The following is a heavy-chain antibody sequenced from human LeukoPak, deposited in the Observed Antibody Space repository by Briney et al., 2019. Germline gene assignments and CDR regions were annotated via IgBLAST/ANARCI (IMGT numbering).Heavy chain of an antibody. CDR3: AKGPGYCSGSSCYSDLGSYFDY. CDR2: ISGSGVNT. V-gene: IGHV3-23*01. Sequence: GGSLRLSCSASGFTFSSYAMSWVRQAPGKGLEWVSAISGSGVNTYYADSVKGRFTISRDNSKNTLYLQMNSLRAEDTAVYYCAKGPGYCSGSSCYSDLGSYFDYWGQGTLVTVSS. CDR1: GFTFSSYA. D-gene: IGHD2-15*01. J-gene: IGHJ4*02.